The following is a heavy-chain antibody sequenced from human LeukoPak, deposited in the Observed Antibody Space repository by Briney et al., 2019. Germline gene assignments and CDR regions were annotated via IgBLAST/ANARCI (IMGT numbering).Heavy chain of an antibody. V-gene: IGHV3-23*01. D-gene: IGHD3-22*01. CDR3: AKIPTYYYDSSEGSDI. CDR2: ISGSGENT. CDR1: GSSFSMFA. J-gene: IGHJ3*02. Sequence: PGGSLRLSCAATGSSFSMFAMTWVRQGPGKGLEWVSVISGSGENTNSADSVKGRFTTSRDNSKNTLYLQMNSLRVEDTALYYCAKIPTYYYDSSEGSDIWGQGTMVTVSS.